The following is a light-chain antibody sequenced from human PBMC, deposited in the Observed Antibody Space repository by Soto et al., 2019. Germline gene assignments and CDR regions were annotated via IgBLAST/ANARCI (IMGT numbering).Light chain of an antibody. Sequence: QSVLTQPPSASGTPGQRVTISCSGSSSNIGTDTVNWYQQFPGTAPQLLIYSNNQRPSGVPDRFSGSKSGTSATLAISGLQSEDEADDYCAAWDDSRSGWVFGGGTKLTVL. CDR2: SNN. CDR1: SSNIGTDT. CDR3: AAWDDSRSGWV. V-gene: IGLV1-44*01. J-gene: IGLJ3*02.